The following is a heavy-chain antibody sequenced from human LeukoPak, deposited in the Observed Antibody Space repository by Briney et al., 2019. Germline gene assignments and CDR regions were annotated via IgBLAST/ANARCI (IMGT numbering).Heavy chain of an antibody. Sequence: SETLSLTCTVSGGSISNYYWNWIRQPPGKGLEWIGYIYYTGSTNYNPSLKSRVTMSVDTSKNQFSLKLSSLTAADTAVYYCARAVLSYCRGGSCPYFDYWGQGTLVTVSS. J-gene: IGHJ4*01. CDR2: IYYTGST. D-gene: IGHD2-15*01. V-gene: IGHV4-59*01. CDR1: GGSISNYY. CDR3: ARAVLSYCRGGSCPYFDY.